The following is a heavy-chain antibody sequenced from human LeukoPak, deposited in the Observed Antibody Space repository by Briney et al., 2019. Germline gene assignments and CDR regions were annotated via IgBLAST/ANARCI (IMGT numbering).Heavy chain of an antibody. CDR3: ARDVAGATSWFDP. CDR1: GGSISTYY. Sequence: SETLSLTCTVSGGSISTYYWSRIRQPAGKGLEWIGRIYSSGSTNYKPSLESRVTMSVDTSKNQFSLKLSSMTAADTAVYYCARDVAGATSWFDPWGQGTLVTVSS. J-gene: IGHJ5*02. CDR2: IYSSGST. V-gene: IGHV4-4*07. D-gene: IGHD1-26*01.